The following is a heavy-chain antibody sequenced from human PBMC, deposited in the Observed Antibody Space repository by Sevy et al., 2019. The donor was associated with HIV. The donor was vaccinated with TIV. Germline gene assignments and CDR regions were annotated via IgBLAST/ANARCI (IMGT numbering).Heavy chain of an antibody. CDR2: LYTSGST. CDR3: ARDRRNDYNGPAHYLDV. D-gene: IGHD4-4*01. J-gene: IGHJ6*03. V-gene: IGHV4-61*09. CDR1: GGSITSGFYS. Sequence: SETLSLTCSVSGGSITSGFYSWTWIRQPAGKGLEWIGHLYTSGSTNYNSSLKSRVTISVDTSKNQFSLKLNSATAADTAVYYCARDRRNDYNGPAHYLDVWGKGTTVTVSS.